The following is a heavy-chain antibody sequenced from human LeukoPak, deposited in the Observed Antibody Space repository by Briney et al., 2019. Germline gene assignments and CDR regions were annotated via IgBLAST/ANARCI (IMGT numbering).Heavy chain of an antibody. J-gene: IGHJ4*02. D-gene: IGHD3-10*02. CDR3: VFGSNLDY. CDR2: IYYRGST. V-gene: IGHV4-59*08. CDR1: GGSISSYY. Sequence: SETLSLTCPVSGGSISSYYWSWIRQTPRKGLEWIGYIYYRGSTTYNPSLTSRVTMAVDTSKTQFSLKLSSVTAADTAVYYCVFGSNLDYWGQGTLVTVSS.